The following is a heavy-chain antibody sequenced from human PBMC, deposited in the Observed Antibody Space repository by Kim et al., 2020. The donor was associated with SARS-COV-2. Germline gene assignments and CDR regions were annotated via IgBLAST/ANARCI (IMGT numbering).Heavy chain of an antibody. CDR2: ST. V-gene: IGHV3-53*01. J-gene: IGHJ5*02. Sequence: STYYADSGKGRFTISRDNSKNTLYLQMNSLRAEDTAVYYCARESSRGFDPWGQGTLVTVSS. D-gene: IGHD6-13*01. CDR3: ARESSRGFDP.